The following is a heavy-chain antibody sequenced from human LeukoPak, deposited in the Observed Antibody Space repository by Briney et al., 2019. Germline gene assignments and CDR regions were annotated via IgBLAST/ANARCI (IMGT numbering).Heavy chain of an antibody. Sequence: GGSLRLSCAASGFTFSSYAMHWVRKAPGPGLEWVAVISYDGSNKYYADSVKGRFTISRDNSKNTLYLQMTSLRAEDTAVYYCAKKFIVISYYFDYWGQGTLVTVSS. CDR3: AKKFIVISYYFDY. CDR1: GFTFSSYA. D-gene: IGHD2/OR15-2a*01. V-gene: IGHV3-30-3*02. J-gene: IGHJ4*02. CDR2: ISYDGSNK.